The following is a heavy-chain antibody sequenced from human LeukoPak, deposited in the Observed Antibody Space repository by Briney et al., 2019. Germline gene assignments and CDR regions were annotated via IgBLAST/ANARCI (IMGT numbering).Heavy chain of an antibody. V-gene: IGHV1-2*02. Sequence: ASVKVSCKASGYTFTGYYMHWVRQAPGQGLEWMGWINPNSGGTNYAQKFQGRVTMTRDTSISTAYMELSRLRSDDTAVYYCGRTPRHPVYKEADGKGGGGYFQHWGQGTLVTVSS. J-gene: IGHJ1*01. D-gene: IGHD5-24*01. CDR2: INPNSGGT. CDR1: GYTFTGYY. CDR3: GRTPRHPVYKEADGKGGGGYFQH.